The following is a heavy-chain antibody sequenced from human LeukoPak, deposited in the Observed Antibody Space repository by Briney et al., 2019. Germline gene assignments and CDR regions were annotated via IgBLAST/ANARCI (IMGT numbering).Heavy chain of an antibody. D-gene: IGHD1-26*01. V-gene: IGHV4-4*07. CDR3: ARDREYSENYYRYFDY. Sequence: SETLSLTCTVSGGSISSHYWSWVRQPAGKGLEWIGRIYTSGSTNYNPSLKSRVIMSVGTSKNQFSLKLTSVTAADTAVYYCARDREYSENYYRYFDYWGQGTLVTVSS. CDR2: IYTSGST. CDR1: GGSISSHY. J-gene: IGHJ4*02.